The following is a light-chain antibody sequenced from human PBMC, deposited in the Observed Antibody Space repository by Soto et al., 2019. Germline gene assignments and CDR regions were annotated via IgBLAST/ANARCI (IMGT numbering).Light chain of an antibody. CDR2: WAS. J-gene: IGKJ3*01. V-gene: IGKV4-1*01. CDR1: QSVLSSSNNKNY. Sequence: DIVMTQSPDSLAVSLGEGATINCKSSQSVLSSSNNKNYLAWHQQKPGQPPKLLIYWASTRESGVPDRFSGSGSGADFTLTISSLQAEDVAFYYCQQYYSSPVTFGPGTKVDIK. CDR3: QQYYSSPVT.